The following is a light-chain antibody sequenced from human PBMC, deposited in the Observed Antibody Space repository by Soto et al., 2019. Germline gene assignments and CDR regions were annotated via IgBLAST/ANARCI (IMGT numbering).Light chain of an antibody. J-gene: IGKJ4*01. CDR2: GAS. V-gene: IGKV3-20*01. CDR1: QSVSSSY. Sequence: EIVLTQSPGTLSLSPGERATLPCRASQSVSSSYLAWYQQKPGQAPRLLIYGASSRATGIPDRFSGSGSGTDFTLTISRLEPEDFAEYYCHQYDSSPLTFGGGTKVEIK. CDR3: HQYDSSPLT.